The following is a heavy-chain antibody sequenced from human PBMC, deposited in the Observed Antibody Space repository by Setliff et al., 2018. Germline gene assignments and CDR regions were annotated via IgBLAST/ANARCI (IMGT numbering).Heavy chain of an antibody. D-gene: IGHD3-22*01. Sequence: PSETLSLTCTVSGGSISGFYCSWIRQPLGKGLEWIGYNIRSANSNPSLKSRVTISVDTSKNQFSLKLSSVTAADTAVYYCARAPRYFDSTGSYFDGWGQGTPVTVSS. CDR1: GGSISGFY. J-gene: IGHJ4*02. V-gene: IGHV4-59*12. CDR2: NIRSA. CDR3: ARAPRYFDSTGSYFDG.